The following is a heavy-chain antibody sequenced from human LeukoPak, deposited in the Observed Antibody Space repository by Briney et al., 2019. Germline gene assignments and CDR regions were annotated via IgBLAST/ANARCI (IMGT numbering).Heavy chain of an antibody. CDR2: ISYDGSNK. J-gene: IGHJ4*02. V-gene: IGHV3-30-3*01. D-gene: IGHD2/OR15-2a*01. Sequence: PGGSLRLYCAASGFTFSSYAMHWVRQAPGKGLEWVAVISYDGSNKYYADSVKGRFTISRDNSKNTLYLQMNSLRAEDTAVYYCASLTLPDYWGQGTLVTVSS. CDR1: GFTFSSYA. CDR3: ASLTLPDY.